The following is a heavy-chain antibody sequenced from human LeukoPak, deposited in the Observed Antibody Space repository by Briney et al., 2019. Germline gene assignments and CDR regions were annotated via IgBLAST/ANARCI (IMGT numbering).Heavy chain of an antibody. CDR1: GFTLSSYW. Sequence: GGSLRLSCAASGFTLSSYWMHWVRQAPGKGPVWVSGINSDGGSTRYADSVKGRFIVTRDNAKNMLYLQMNSLRAEDTAVYYCASMNGHAFDIWGQGTRVTVSS. CDR2: INSDGGST. V-gene: IGHV3-74*01. CDR3: ASMNGHAFDI. D-gene: IGHD2-8*01. J-gene: IGHJ3*02.